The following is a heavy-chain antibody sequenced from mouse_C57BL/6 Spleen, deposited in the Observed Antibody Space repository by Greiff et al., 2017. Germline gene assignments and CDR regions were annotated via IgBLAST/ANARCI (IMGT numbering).Heavy chain of an antibody. Sequence: QVQLQQPGAELVRPGSSVKLSCKASGYTFTSYWMDWVKQRPGQGLEWIGNIYPSDSETHYNQKFKDKATLTVDKSSSTAYMPLSSLTSEDSAVYYCALSYYGSSAWFAYWGQGTLVTVSA. D-gene: IGHD1-1*01. CDR2: IYPSDSET. V-gene: IGHV1-61*01. CDR3: ALSYYGSSAWFAY. CDR1: GYTFTSYW. J-gene: IGHJ3*01.